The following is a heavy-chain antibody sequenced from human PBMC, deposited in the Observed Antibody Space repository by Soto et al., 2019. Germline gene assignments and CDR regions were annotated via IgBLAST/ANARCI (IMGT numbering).Heavy chain of an antibody. V-gene: IGHV3-7*01. CDR3: AREARRYSYEIDY. J-gene: IGHJ4*02. CDR1: VFTFSSYW. D-gene: IGHD5-18*01. Sequence: GGSLRLSCAASVFTFSSYWMGWVRQAPGKGLEWVANIKQDGSEKYYVDSVKGRFTISRDNAKNSLYLQMNSLRAEDTAVYYCAREARRYSYEIDYWGQGTLVTVSS. CDR2: IKQDGSEK.